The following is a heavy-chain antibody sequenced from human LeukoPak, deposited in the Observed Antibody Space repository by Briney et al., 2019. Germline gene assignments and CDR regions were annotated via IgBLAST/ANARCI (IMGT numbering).Heavy chain of an antibody. CDR1: VFAFSFYA. J-gene: IGHJ5*02. V-gene: IGHV3-23*01. Sequence: GGSLSLSCAASVFAFSFYAMSWLRQPPGKGLEWVSTINANSGTTSYAASVRGRFTISRDNSKNTLYLQVNTLRADDTATYYCAKPISGGLAVTADGCHPWGQGTLVVVSS. CDR2: INANSGTT. D-gene: IGHD6-19*01. CDR3: AKPISGGLAVTADGCHP.